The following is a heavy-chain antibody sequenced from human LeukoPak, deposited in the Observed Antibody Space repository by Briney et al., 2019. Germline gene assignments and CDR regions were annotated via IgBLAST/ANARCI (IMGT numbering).Heavy chain of an antibody. CDR2: ISAYNGNT. CDR1: GYTFTSYG. Sequence: ASVEVSCKASGYTFTSYGISWVRQAPGQGLEWMGWISAYNGNTNYAQKLQGRVTMTTDTSTSTAYMELRSLRSDDTAVYYCARREGYCSSTSCSPYYYYYYMDVWGKGTTVTVSS. J-gene: IGHJ6*03. V-gene: IGHV1-18*01. D-gene: IGHD2-2*01. CDR3: ARREGYCSSTSCSPYYYYYYMDV.